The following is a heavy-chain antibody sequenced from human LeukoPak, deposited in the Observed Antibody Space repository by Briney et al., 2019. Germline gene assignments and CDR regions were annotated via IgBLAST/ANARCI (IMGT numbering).Heavy chain of an antibody. V-gene: IGHV3-23*01. CDR1: GFNFWNTG. CDR3: AELGITMIGGV. J-gene: IGHJ6*04. CDR2: IGGGGSDT. D-gene: IGHD3-10*02. Sequence: PGGSLRLSCAVAGFNFWNTGMSWVRQAPGKGLEWVSAIGGGGSDTKYTDSVKGRFTILRDISKNTLYLQMNSLRAEDTAVYYCAELGITMIGGVWGKGTTVTISS.